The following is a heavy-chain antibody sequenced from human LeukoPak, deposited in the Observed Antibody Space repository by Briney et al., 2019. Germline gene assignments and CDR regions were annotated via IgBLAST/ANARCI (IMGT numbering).Heavy chain of an antibody. CDR2: IKQDGSEK. CDR1: GFTFSSYW. J-gene: IGHJ3*02. V-gene: IGHV3-7*01. D-gene: IGHD4-17*01. Sequence: GGSLRLSCAASGFTFSSYWMSWVRQAPGKVLEWVANIKQDGSEKYYVDSVKGRFTISRDNAKNSLYLQMNSLRAEDTAVYYCARVYGRNAFDIWGQGTMVTVSS. CDR3: ARVYGRNAFDI.